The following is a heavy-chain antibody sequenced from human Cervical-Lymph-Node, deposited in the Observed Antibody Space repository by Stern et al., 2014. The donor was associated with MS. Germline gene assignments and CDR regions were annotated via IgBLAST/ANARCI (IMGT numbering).Heavy chain of an antibody. Sequence: QVHLVESGGGVVQPGRSLRLSWAASGVAFRRDALHWVRQAPGTGLEWVALISYDGRDKYYTDSVKGRFTVSRDNSNNTVDLEMNSLRREDTAVYYCAKGGSGSYLDWGQGSLVTVSS. CDR3: AKGGSGSYLD. J-gene: IGHJ4*02. CDR2: ISYDGRDK. V-gene: IGHV3-30*04. CDR1: GVAFRRDA. D-gene: IGHD1-26*01.